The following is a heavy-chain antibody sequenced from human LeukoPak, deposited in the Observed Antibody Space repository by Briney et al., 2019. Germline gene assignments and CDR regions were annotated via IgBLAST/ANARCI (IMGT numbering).Heavy chain of an antibody. D-gene: IGHD6-13*01. V-gene: IGHV3-30-3*01. Sequence: GRSLRLSCAASGFTFDDYAMHWVRQAPGKGLEWVAVISYDGSNKYYADSVKGRFTISRDNSKNTLYLQMNSLRVEDTAVYYCARRKWADIAAAGPKYFGMDVWGQGTTVTVSS. CDR3: ARRKWADIAAAGPKYFGMDV. J-gene: IGHJ6*02. CDR1: GFTFDDYA. CDR2: ISYDGSNK.